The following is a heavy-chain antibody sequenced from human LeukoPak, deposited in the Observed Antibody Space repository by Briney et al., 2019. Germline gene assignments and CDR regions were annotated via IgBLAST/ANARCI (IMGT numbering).Heavy chain of an antibody. J-gene: IGHJ3*02. CDR1: GGTFSSYA. D-gene: IGHD3-9*01. CDR2: IIPIFGTA. V-gene: IGHV1-69*05. Sequence: SVKVSCKASGGTFSSYAISWVRQAPGQGLEWMGGIIPIFGTANYAQKFQGRVTITTDESTGTAYMELSSLRSEDTAVYYCAKISLTGYYTDDAFDIWGQGTMVTVSS. CDR3: AKISLTGYYTDDAFDI.